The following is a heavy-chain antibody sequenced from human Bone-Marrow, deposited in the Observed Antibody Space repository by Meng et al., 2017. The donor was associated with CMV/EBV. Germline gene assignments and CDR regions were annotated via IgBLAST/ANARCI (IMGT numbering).Heavy chain of an antibody. CDR2: IYYSGDT. D-gene: IGHD6-25*01. Sequence: SETLSLTCTVSGGSISKYYWSWIRQSPGKGLEWIGYIYYSGDTDYNPSLKGRVTISVDRSKNQFSRKLTSVTAADTAVYYCAVNAATATGPDYWGQGRLVTVSS. J-gene: IGHJ4*02. CDR1: GGSISKYY. V-gene: IGHV4-59*01. CDR3: AVNAATATGPDY.